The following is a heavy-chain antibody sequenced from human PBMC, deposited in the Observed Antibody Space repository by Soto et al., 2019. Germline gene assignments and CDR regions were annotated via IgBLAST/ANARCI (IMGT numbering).Heavy chain of an antibody. CDR1: GGFISNYY. Sequence: SEALCLTWTVSGGFISNYYWSWCRQTPGKGLEWIGYVHDSLGSNYNPSLKSRVAISLDTSKSQFSLKLTSVTATDTAVYYCARQGFGALHGLVDVSGQGT. CDR2: VHDSLGS. J-gene: IGHJ3*01. D-gene: IGHD3-10*01. CDR3: ARQGFGALHGLVDV. V-gene: IGHV4-59*08.